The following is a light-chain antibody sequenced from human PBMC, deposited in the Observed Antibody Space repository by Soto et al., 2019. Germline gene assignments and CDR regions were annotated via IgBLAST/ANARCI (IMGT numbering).Light chain of an antibody. V-gene: IGKV3-15*01. Sequence: EKVRTQSPATLSGSPGERARLSGRASQSVNIHLAWYQQKPGQAPRLLIYGASTRATDIPARFSGSGSGAEFTLTISSLQSEDFAVYYCQQYNNWPRTFGQGTKVDIK. CDR3: QQYNNWPRT. CDR2: GAS. CDR1: QSVNIH. J-gene: IGKJ1*01.